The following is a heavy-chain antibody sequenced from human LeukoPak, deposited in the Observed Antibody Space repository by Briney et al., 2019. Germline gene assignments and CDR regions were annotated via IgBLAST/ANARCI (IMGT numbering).Heavy chain of an antibody. V-gene: IGHV1-69*13. CDR2: IIPIFGTT. D-gene: IGHD3-3*01. J-gene: IGHJ4*01. Sequence: SVKVSCKSSGETFSSNGISWLRQAPGQDLEWMGGIIPIFGTTDYAQKFQGRVTITADEARSTAYMELSSLTFDDTAVYYCARDLLPMTVFGVVNDWGQGTLVTVSS. CDR1: GETFSSNG. CDR3: ARDLLPMTVFGVVND.